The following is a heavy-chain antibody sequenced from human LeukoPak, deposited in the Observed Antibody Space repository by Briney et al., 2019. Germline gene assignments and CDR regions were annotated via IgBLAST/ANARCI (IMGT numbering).Heavy chain of an antibody. CDR3: ARDDHRLTTVPYKYFDL. CDR2: TYDSGST. V-gene: IGHV4-4*07. J-gene: IGHJ2*01. D-gene: IGHD4-17*01. Sequence: SETLSLTCAVYGGSFSGYYWSWIRQPAGKGLEWIGRTYDSGSTNYNPSLKSRVTMSIDTSKNQFSLKLRSVTAADTAVYYCARDDHRLTTVPYKYFDLWGRGTLVTVSS. CDR1: GGSFSGYY.